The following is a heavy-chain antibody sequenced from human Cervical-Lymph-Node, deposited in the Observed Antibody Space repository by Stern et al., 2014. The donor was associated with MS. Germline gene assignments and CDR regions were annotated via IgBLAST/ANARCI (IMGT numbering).Heavy chain of an antibody. V-gene: IGHV4-59*01. CDR2: IYYSGTT. J-gene: IGHJ5*02. CDR1: GASITSYY. CDR3: ARATDL. Sequence: QVQLVQSGPGLLRPSETLSLNCTVSGASITSYYWSWIRQPPGKGLEWIGYIYYSGTTNYNASLKGRVAISIDTSKTQFSLRLSSVTAADTAVYYCARATDLWGQGTLVTVSS.